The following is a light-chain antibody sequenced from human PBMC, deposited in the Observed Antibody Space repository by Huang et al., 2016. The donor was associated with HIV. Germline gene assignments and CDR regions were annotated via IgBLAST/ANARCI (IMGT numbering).Light chain of an antibody. CDR3: QQYNNWPPEYT. J-gene: IGKJ2*01. V-gene: IGKV3-15*01. CDR1: QSVSNN. CDR2: GAS. Sequence: EIVMTQSPATLSVSPGERATLSCRASQSVSNNLAWYQQKPGLAPTLRIYGASTRATGIPARFSGSGSGTRFTLTISSLQSEDFAVCYCQQYNNWPPEYTFGQGTKLEIK.